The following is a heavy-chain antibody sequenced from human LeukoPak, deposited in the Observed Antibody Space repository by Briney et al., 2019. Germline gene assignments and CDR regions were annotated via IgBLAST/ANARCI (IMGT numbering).Heavy chain of an antibody. CDR3: ARGIVVAEYDY. D-gene: IGHD6-19*01. Sequence: GGSLRLSCAASGFTFSSYWMSWVRQAPGKGLEWVANIKQHGSEKYYVDSVKGRFTVSRDNAKNSLYLQVNSLRAEDTAVYYCARGIVVAEYDYWGQGTLVTVSS. V-gene: IGHV3-7*01. J-gene: IGHJ4*02. CDR1: GFTFSSYW. CDR2: IKQHGSEK.